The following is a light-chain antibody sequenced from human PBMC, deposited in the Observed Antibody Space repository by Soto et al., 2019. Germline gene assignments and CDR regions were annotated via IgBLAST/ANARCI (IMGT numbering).Light chain of an antibody. J-gene: IGKJ5*01. CDR1: QGISSY. Sequence: DIQMTQSPPTLSASVGDRVTITCRASQGISSYLAWYQQKPGKAPKLLIYAASTLQSGVPSRFSGSGSGTEFTLTISSLQPEDFATYYCQQLNSYPITFGQGTRLEIK. CDR3: QQLNSYPIT. V-gene: IGKV1-9*01. CDR2: AAS.